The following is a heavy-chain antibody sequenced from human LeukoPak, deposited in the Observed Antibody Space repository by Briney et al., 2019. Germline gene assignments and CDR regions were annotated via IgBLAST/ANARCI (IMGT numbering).Heavy chain of an antibody. CDR1: GFTFSDYY. D-gene: IGHD1-26*01. J-gene: IGHJ4*02. CDR3: ASSYSGSYFDY. Sequence: GGSLRLSCAASGFTFSDYYMSWIRQAPGKGLEWVSYISSSGSTIYYADSVKGRFTISRGNAKNSLYLQMNSLRAEDTAVYYCASSYSGSYFDYWGQGTLVTVSS. V-gene: IGHV3-11*01. CDR2: ISSSGSTI.